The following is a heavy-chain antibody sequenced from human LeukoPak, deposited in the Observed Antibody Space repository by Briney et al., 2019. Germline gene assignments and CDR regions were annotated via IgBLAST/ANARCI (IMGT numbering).Heavy chain of an antibody. D-gene: IGHD1-26*01. J-gene: IGHJ4*02. V-gene: IGHV1-18*01. CDR2: ISAYNGNT. CDR1: GYTFTSYG. Sequence: ASVKVSCKASGYTFTSYGISWVRQAPGQGLQWMGWISAYNGNTNYAQKLQGRVTMTTDTSTSTAYMELRSLRSDDTAVYYCASTRVVGALFDYWGQGTLVTVSS. CDR3: ASTRVVGALFDY.